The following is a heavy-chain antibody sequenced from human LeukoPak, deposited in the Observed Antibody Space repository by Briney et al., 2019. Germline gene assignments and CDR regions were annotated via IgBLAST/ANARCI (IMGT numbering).Heavy chain of an antibody. Sequence: ASVKVSCKASGYTFTGYYMHWVRQAPGQGLEWMGWINPNSGGTNYAQKFQGRVTMTRDTSISTVYMELSRLRSDDTAVYYCARVKRTIFGVIIGLDYWGQGTLVTVSS. CDR2: INPNSGGT. CDR3: ARVKRTIFGVIIGLDY. CDR1: GYTFTGYY. J-gene: IGHJ4*02. V-gene: IGHV1-2*02. D-gene: IGHD3-3*01.